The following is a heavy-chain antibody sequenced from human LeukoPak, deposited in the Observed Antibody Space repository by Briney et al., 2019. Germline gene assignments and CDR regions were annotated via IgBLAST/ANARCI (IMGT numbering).Heavy chain of an antibody. CDR3: AKDPSPGIGHDFWSGYPSSGMDV. J-gene: IGHJ6*02. D-gene: IGHD3-3*01. V-gene: IGHV3-23*01. CDR2: ISGSGGST. Sequence: PGGSLRLSCAASGFTFSSYAMSWVRQAPGKGLEWVSAISGSGGSTYYADSVKGRFTISRDNSKNTLYLQMNSLRAEDTAVYYCAKDPSPGIGHDFWSGYPSSGMDVWGQGTTVTVSS. CDR1: GFTFSSYA.